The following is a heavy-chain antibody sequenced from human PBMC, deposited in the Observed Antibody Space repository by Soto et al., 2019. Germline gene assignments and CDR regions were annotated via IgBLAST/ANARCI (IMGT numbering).Heavy chain of an antibody. Sequence: SETLSLTCTVSGGSISSGDYYWSWIRQPPGKGLEWIGSIYYGGSTCYNPSLKSRVTISVDTSNNQFSLKLSSLTAADTAIYFCASEIQKKRGYPSSYFDFWGQGTLVTVSS. CDR2: IYYGGST. CDR1: GGSISSGDYY. CDR3: ASEIQKKRGYPSSYFDF. V-gene: IGHV4-39*02. J-gene: IGHJ4*02. D-gene: IGHD6-6*01.